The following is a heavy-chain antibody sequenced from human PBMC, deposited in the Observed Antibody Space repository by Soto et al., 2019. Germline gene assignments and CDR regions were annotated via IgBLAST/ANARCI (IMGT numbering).Heavy chain of an antibody. CDR3: ARGGIVIIPTATAFDY. J-gene: IGHJ4*02. CDR1: GGSISTYY. CDR2: IYGSGST. Sequence: LSLTCTVSGGSISTYYWIWIRQPAVKGLEGIGRIYGSGSTNYNPSLKSRVTMSVATSKNQFSLKLSSVTAADTAVYYCARGGIVIIPTATAFDYWGQGTLVTVSS. D-gene: IGHD2-2*01. V-gene: IGHV4-4*07.